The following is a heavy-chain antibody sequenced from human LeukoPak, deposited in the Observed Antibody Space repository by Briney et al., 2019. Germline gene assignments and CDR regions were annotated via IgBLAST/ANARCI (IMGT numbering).Heavy chain of an antibody. Sequence: PGGSLRLSCSASGFTFTSHVIHWFRQAPGKGLQYVSGISMNVHTTYYAASVKGRFTISRDNSKNTVDLQLNSLTCEDTARYYCVREGLERRTNLDYWGQGTLVSVSS. CDR3: VREGLERRTNLDY. CDR2: ISMNVHTT. J-gene: IGHJ4*02. CDR1: GFTFTSHV. V-gene: IGHV3-64D*06. D-gene: IGHD1-1*01.